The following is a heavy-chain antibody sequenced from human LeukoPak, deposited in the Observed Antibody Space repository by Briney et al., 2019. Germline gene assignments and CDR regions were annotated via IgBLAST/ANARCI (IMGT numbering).Heavy chain of an antibody. CDR2: IRNDGSNH. CDR3: AKSFWWFGEFSPFDY. J-gene: IGHJ4*02. CDR1: GFTFSHHG. D-gene: IGHD3-10*01. Sequence: GGSLRLSCAASGFTFSHHGMHWVRQAPGKGLEWVTFIRNDGSNHYYADSVKGRFTISRDNSKNNVYLQMYSLRAEDTAVYYCAKSFWWFGEFSPFDYWGQGTLVTVSS. V-gene: IGHV3-30*02.